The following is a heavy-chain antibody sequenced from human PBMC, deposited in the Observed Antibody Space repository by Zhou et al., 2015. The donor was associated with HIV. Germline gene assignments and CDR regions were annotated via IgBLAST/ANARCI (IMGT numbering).Heavy chain of an antibody. CDR2: INPSGGST. Sequence: QVQLVQSGAEVKKPGASVKVSCKASGYTFTSYYMHWVRQAPGQGLEWMGIINPSGGSTTYAQKFQGRVTMTRDTSTSTVYMELSSLRSEDTAVYYCARDTPYIVVVPTANAYNWFDPWGRGNPRSPS. J-gene: IGHJ5*02. CDR3: ARDTPYIVVVPTANAYNWFDP. CDR1: GYTFTSYY. D-gene: IGHD2-2*01. V-gene: IGHV1-46*01.